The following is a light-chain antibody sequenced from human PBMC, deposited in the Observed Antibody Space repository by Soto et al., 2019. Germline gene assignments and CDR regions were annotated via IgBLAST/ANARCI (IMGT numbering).Light chain of an antibody. Sequence: IEMTQSPATLSVSPGERATLSCRASQNIYSNVAWYQQRPGQAPRLLIYRASTRAPGIPARFSGSGSGTEFTLTISSLQSEDFTVYSCLQYHNLWAFGQGTKVDI. V-gene: IGKV3-15*01. CDR1: QNIYSN. CDR3: LQYHNLWA. CDR2: RAS. J-gene: IGKJ1*01.